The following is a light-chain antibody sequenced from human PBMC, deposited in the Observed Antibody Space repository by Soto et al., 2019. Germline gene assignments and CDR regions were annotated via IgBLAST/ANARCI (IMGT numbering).Light chain of an antibody. CDR2: GAS. J-gene: IGKJ4*01. Sequence: EIVMTQSPATLSVSPGERATLSCRASQSVGRNLAWYQQKPGQAPRLLIYGASTRATGIPARFSGSGSGTEFTLNIRSLQSEDFSIYSCQQYNHWPPLTFGGGTKVEIK. CDR1: QSVGRN. CDR3: QQYNHWPPLT. V-gene: IGKV3-15*01.